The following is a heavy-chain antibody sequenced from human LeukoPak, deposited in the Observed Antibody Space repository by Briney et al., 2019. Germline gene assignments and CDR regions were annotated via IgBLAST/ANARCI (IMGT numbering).Heavy chain of an antibody. Sequence: GGSLRLSCAASGFTFSSYGMHWVRQAPGKGLEWVAFIRYDGSNKYYADSVKGRFTISRDNSKNTLYLQMNSLRAEDTAVYYCARDFIAVAGSPLDYWGQGTLVTVSS. CDR2: IRYDGSNK. D-gene: IGHD6-19*01. CDR3: ARDFIAVAGSPLDY. CDR1: GFTFSSYG. V-gene: IGHV3-30*02. J-gene: IGHJ4*02.